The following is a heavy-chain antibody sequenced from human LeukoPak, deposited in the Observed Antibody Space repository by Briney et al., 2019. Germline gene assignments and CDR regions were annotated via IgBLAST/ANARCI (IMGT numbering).Heavy chain of an antibody. V-gene: IGHV4-39*07. CDR2: IYYSGST. D-gene: IGHD5-12*01. CDR1: GGSISSSSYY. J-gene: IGHJ4*02. CDR3: ARVRSLYSGYDSHFDY. Sequence: SETLPLTCTVSGGSISSSSYYWGWIRQPPGKGLEWIGSIYYSGSTYYNPSLKSRVTISVDTSKNQFSLKLSSVTAADTAVYYCARVRSLYSGYDSHFDYWGRGTLVTVSS.